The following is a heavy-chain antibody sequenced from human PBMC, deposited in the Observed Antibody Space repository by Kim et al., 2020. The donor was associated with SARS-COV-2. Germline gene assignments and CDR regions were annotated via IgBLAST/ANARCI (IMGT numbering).Heavy chain of an antibody. D-gene: IGHD1-1*01. CDR2: INHSGST. CDR3: ARGLQQGWFDP. CDR1: GGSFSGYY. J-gene: IGHJ5*02. V-gene: IGHV4-34*01. Sequence: SETLSLTCAVYGGSFSGYYWSWIRQPPGKGLEWIGEINHSGSTNYNPSLKSRVTISVDTSKNQFSLKLSSVTAADTAVYYCARGLQQGWFDPWGQGTLVTVSS.